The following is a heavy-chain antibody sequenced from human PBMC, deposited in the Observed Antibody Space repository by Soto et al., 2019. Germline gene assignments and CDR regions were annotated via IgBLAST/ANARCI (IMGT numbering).Heavy chain of an antibody. CDR3: EKEVAVAGDFDY. J-gene: IGHJ4*01. V-gene: IGHV3-30*18. CDR1: GFTFSSYG. Sequence: PGGSLRLSCAASGFTFSSYGMHWVRQAPGKGLEWVAVISYDGSNKYYADSVKGRFTISRDNSKNTLYLQMDSLRPEDTAVYYCEKEVAVAGDFDYWGHGTLVTVSS. D-gene: IGHD6-19*01. CDR2: ISYDGSNK.